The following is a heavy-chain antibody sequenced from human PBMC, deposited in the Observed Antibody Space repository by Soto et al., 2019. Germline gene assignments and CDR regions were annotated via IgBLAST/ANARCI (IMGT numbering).Heavy chain of an antibody. CDR3: ARGSRRKQWLARRDRNGGDAFAI. Sequence: SETLSLTCTVSGGSISSSSYYWGWIRQPPGKGLEWIGSIYYSGSTYYNPSLKSRVTISVDTSKNQFSLKLSSVTAADTAVYSCARGSRRKQWLARRDRNGGDAFAIWGQGTMVTVSS. V-gene: IGHV4-39*01. CDR2: IYYSGST. J-gene: IGHJ3*02. CDR1: GGSISSSSYY. D-gene: IGHD6-19*01.